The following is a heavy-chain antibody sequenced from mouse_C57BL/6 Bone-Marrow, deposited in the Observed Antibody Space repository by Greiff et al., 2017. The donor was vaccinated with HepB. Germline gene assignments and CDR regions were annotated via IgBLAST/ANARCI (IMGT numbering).Heavy chain of an antibody. J-gene: IGHJ2*01. Sequence: VQLQQSGAELVRPGASVTLSCKASGYTFTDYEMHWVKQTPVHGLEWIGAIDPETGGTAYNQKYKGKAILTADKSSSTAYMVLRSLTSEDSAVYYCTRWDTTAPFDYWGQGTTLTVSS. CDR3: TRWDTTAPFDY. CDR1: GYTFTDYE. D-gene: IGHD1-2*01. CDR2: IDPETGGT. V-gene: IGHV1-15*01.